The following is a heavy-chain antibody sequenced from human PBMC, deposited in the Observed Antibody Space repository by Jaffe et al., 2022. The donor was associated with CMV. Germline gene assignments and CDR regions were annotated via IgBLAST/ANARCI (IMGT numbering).Heavy chain of an antibody. J-gene: IGHJ3*02. CDR1: GFTFSHYY. V-gene: IGHV3-11*01. CDR2: ISSSGSII. D-gene: IGHD6-19*01. Sequence: QVQLVESGGDLVKPGGSLRLSCAASGFTFSHYYMNWIRQAPGKGLEWVSYISSSGSIIYYADSVQGRFTISRDNAKNSLFLQMNSLRAEDTAVYYCAGHYTSGWYYAFDIWGQGTMVTVSS. CDR3: AGHYTSGWYYAFDI.